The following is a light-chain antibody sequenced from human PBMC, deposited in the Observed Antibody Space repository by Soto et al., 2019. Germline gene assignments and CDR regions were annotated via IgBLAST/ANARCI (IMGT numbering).Light chain of an antibody. CDR3: QSFDNSLSALV. V-gene: IGLV1-40*01. Sequence: QPVLTQPPSVSGAPGQRVTISCTGSSSNIGAGFDVHWYQQLPGTAPKLLIYANTNRPSGIPDRFSGSKSGTSASLAITGLQAEDEADYYCQSFDNSLSALVFGGGTKLTVL. CDR2: ANT. CDR1: SSNIGAGFD. J-gene: IGLJ2*01.